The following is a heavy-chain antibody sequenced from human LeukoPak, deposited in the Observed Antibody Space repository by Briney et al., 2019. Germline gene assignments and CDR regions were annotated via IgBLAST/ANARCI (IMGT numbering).Heavy chain of an antibody. D-gene: IGHD5-24*01. CDR1: GFTFDDYT. J-gene: IGHJ4*02. Sequence: GGSLRLSCAASGFTFDDYTMHWVRQAPGKGLEWVSLISWDGGSTYYADSVKGRFTISRDNSKNSLYLQMNSLRAEDTAVYYCARDSEMATPHWGQGTLVTVSS. CDR2: ISWDGGST. CDR3: ARDSEMATPH. V-gene: IGHV3-43*01.